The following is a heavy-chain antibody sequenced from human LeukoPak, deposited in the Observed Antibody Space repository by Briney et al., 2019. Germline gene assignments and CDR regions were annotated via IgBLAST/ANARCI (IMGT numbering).Heavy chain of an antibody. V-gene: IGHV3-11*01. Sequence: PGGSLRLSCAASGFTFSDYYMSWIRQAPGKGLEWVSYISSSSTTIYYADSVKGRFTISRDNAKNSLYLQMNSLRAEDTAVYYCARAVYSGSYYPFDYWGQGTLVTVSS. J-gene: IGHJ4*02. CDR3: ARAVYSGSYYPFDY. CDR1: GFTFSDYY. CDR2: ISSSSTTI. D-gene: IGHD1-26*01.